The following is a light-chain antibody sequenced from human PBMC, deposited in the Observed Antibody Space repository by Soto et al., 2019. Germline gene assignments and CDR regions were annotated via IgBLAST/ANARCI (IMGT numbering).Light chain of an antibody. J-gene: IGKJ3*01. CDR1: QDISGR. CDR2: DAS. Sequence: DIQITQSPSAVSSSVGDRVTFTCLSSQDISGRLAWYQQKPGKAPKLLIYDASSLQRGVPSRFSGSGSGTDFSLTISSLQPEDFATYYCHQANSFPFTFGPGTKVDIK. V-gene: IGKV1-12*01. CDR3: HQANSFPFT.